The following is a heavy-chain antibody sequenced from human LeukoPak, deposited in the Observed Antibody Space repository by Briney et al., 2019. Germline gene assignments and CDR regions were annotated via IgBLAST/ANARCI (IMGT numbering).Heavy chain of an antibody. Sequence: PGGSLRLSCAASGFTFGSYWMSWVRQAPGKGLEWVANIKQDESEKYYVDSVKGRFSISRDNARNSLYLQINSLRAEDTAVYHCARGNDYGDRVGIYFDSWGQGTLVTVSS. D-gene: IGHD4-17*01. V-gene: IGHV3-7*03. CDR3: ARGNDYGDRVGIYFDS. J-gene: IGHJ4*02. CDR1: GFTFGSYW. CDR2: IKQDESEK.